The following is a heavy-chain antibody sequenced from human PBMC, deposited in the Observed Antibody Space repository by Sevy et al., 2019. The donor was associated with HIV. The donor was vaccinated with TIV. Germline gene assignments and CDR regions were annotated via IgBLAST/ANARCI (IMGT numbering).Heavy chain of an antibody. D-gene: IGHD4-4*01. CDR1: GFSLNTSGVG. CDR3: ARFLKGDYTNYFDS. J-gene: IGHJ4*02. CDR2: IFWDDVK. V-gene: IGHV2-5*02. Sequence: SGPTLVKPAQTLTLTCSFSGFSLNTSGVGVGWIRLPPGKALEWLALIFWDDVKRYSPPLKNRLTITKDTSKNQVVLTMTNMDPVDTATYYCARFLKGDYTNYFDSWDQGSLVTVSS.